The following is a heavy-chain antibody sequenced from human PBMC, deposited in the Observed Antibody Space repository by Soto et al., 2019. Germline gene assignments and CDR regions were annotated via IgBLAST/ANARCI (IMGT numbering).Heavy chain of an antibody. V-gene: IGHV4-61*08. CDR3: ARWNIRQFDY. CDR1: GGSISSGAYS. D-gene: IGHD1-1*01. J-gene: IGHJ4*02. Sequence: PSETLSLTCTVSGGSISSGAYSWSWVRQSQGQGLEWIGYIYYTGRTNYSPSLKSRVTISLDTSKNQFSLKLNSVTAADTAVYYCARWNIRQFDYWGQGTLVTVSS. CDR2: IYYTGRT.